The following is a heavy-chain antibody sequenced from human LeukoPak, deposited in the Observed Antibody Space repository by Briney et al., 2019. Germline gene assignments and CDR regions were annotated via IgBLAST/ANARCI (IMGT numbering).Heavy chain of an antibody. CDR3: ARGGPQYVSANDYYYYYGMDV. CDR2: MNPNSGNT. Sequence: GASVRVSCKASGYTFTSYDINWGRQATGQGLEWMGWMNPNSGNTGYAQKFQGRVTMTRNTSISTAYMELSSLRSEDTAVYYCARGGPQYVSANDYYYYYGMDVWGQGTTVTVSS. D-gene: IGHD5-24*01. J-gene: IGHJ6*02. V-gene: IGHV1-8*01. CDR1: GYTFTSYD.